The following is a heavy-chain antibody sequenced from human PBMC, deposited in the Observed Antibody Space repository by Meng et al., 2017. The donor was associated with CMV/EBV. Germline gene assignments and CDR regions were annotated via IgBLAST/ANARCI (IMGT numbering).Heavy chain of an antibody. CDR2: ISCDGSNK. CDR3: ARQPYYYDSSGYYRGDFDY. CDR1: GFTFSSYA. Sequence: GESLKISCAASGFTFSSYAMHWVRQAPGKGLEWVAVISCDGSNKYYADSVKGRFTISRDNSKNTLYLQMNSLKASDTAMYYCARQPYYYDSSGYYRGDFDYWGQGTLVTVSS. D-gene: IGHD3-22*01. J-gene: IGHJ4*02. V-gene: IGHV3-30-3*01.